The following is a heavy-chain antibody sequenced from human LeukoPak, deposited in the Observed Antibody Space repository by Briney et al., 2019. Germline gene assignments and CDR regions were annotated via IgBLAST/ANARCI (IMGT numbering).Heavy chain of an antibody. V-gene: IGHV3-23*01. Sequence: GGSLRLSCAASEFTFSSCAMSWVRQAPGKGLEWVSAINPSGGSTFYADSVKGRFSISRDNSKNTLYLQMNSLRAEDTAVYFCVNDVLAPREDVWGQGTTVTVSS. D-gene: IGHD2-8*02. J-gene: IGHJ6*02. CDR1: EFTFSSCA. CDR2: INPSGGST. CDR3: VNDVLAPREDV.